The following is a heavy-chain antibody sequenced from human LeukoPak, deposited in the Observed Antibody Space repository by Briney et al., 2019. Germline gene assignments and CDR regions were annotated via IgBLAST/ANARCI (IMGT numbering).Heavy chain of an antibody. Sequence: GGSLRLSCAASGFAFSSHWMNWVRQAPGKGLEWVANVDREGSDKNYVDSVKGRFTISRDNAKNSLYLQMNSLRVEDTAVYYCARDGTYYYDSSGYYGMDVWGQGTTVTVSS. D-gene: IGHD3-22*01. J-gene: IGHJ6*02. V-gene: IGHV3-7*01. CDR3: ARDGTYYYDSSGYYGMDV. CDR2: VDREGSDK. CDR1: GFAFSSHW.